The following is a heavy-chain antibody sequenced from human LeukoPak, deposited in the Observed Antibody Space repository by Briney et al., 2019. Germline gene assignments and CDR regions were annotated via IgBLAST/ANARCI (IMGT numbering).Heavy chain of an antibody. V-gene: IGHV4-31*03. CDR3: ARSAMGGYSKLDAFDI. Sequence: SQTLSLTCTVSGGSISSGGYYWSWIRQHAGKGLEWMGYIYYSGSTYYNPSLKSRVTISVDTSKNQFSLKLSSVTAADTAVYYCARSAMGGYSKLDAFDIWGQGTMVTVSS. J-gene: IGHJ3*02. D-gene: IGHD5-12*01. CDR1: GGSISSGGYY. CDR2: IYYSGST.